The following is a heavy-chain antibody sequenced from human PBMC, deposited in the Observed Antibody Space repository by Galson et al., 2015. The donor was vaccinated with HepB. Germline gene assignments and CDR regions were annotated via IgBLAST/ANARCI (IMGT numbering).Heavy chain of an antibody. J-gene: IGHJ4*02. CDR3: TKSLWDYGD. Sequence: LRLSCAASGFTFSGSAVHWVRQASGKGLEWVGRIRSKANSYATEYAASVKGRFTISRDDSKNTAYLQMNSLKTEDTAVYYCTKSLWDYGDWGQGTLVTVSS. V-gene: IGHV3-73*01. D-gene: IGHD4-17*01. CDR1: GFTFSGSA. CDR2: IRSKANSYAT.